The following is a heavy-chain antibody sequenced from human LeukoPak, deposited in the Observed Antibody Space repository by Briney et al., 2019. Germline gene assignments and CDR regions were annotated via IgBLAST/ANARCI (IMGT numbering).Heavy chain of an antibody. Sequence: PSETLSLTCAVYGGSFSGYYWSWIRQPPGNGLEWIGEINHSGSTNYNPSLKSRVTISVDTSKNQFSLKLSSVTAADTAVYYCARDLGRYCSGGSCPRGLDYWGQGTLVTVSS. CDR1: GGSFSGYY. CDR2: INHSGST. V-gene: IGHV4-34*01. J-gene: IGHJ4*02. CDR3: ARDLGRYCSGGSCPRGLDY. D-gene: IGHD2-15*01.